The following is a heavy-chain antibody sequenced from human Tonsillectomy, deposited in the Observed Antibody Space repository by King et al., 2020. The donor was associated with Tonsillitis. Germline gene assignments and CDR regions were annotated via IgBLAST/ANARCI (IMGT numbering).Heavy chain of an antibody. CDR3: AKGSYDSSGYYYVD. V-gene: IGHV3-30*18. J-gene: IGHJ4*02. Sequence: VQLVESGGGVVQPGRSLRLSCAASGFTFSSYGMHWVRQAPGKGLEWVAVISYDGSNKYYADSVKGRFTISRDNSKNTLYPQMNSLRAEDTAVYYCAKGSYDSSGYYYVDWGQGTLVTVSS. CDR1: GFTFSSYG. CDR2: ISYDGSNK. D-gene: IGHD3-22*01.